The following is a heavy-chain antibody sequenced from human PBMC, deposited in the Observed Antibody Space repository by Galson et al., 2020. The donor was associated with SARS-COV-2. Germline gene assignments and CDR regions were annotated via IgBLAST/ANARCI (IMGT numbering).Heavy chain of an antibody. J-gene: IGHJ4*02. CDR2: INKNSRYI. CDR1: GFSFSDSI. Sequence: GESLKISCAASGFSFSDSILNWVRQPPGKGLEWLASINKNSRYIYYSDSVKGRFTISRDNSRNSLSLQMNRLTDEDTALYYCVLGPTAFDSWGQGTRVTVS. CDR3: VLGPTAFDS. D-gene: IGHD7-27*01. V-gene: IGHV3-21*01.